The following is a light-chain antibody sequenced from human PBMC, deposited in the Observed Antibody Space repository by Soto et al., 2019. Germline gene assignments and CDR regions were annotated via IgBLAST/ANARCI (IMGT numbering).Light chain of an antibody. J-gene: IGLJ1*01. CDR2: AVS. CDR1: SSAVGDYNF. CDR3: CAYVGSYSHV. Sequence: QSALTQPRSVSGSPGQSVTISCTGTSSAVGDYNFVSWYQQHPGKAPKLMIYAVSQRPSGVPDRFSGSKSVNTASLTVSGLQSEDASDYYCCAYVGSYSHVFGTGTKLTVL. V-gene: IGLV2-11*01.